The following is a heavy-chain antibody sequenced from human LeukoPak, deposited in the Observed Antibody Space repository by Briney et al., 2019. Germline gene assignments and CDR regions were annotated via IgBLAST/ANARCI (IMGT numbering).Heavy chain of an antibody. V-gene: IGHV3-23*01. Sequence: PGGSLRLSCAASGFTFSSYAMSWVRQAPGKGLEWVSAISGSSGSTYYADSVKGRFTISRDNSKNTLYLQMNSLRAEDTAVYYCAKYVDIVATIGIDYWGQGTLVTVSS. CDR2: ISGSSGST. CDR3: AKYVDIVATIGIDY. J-gene: IGHJ4*02. CDR1: GFTFSSYA. D-gene: IGHD5-12*01.